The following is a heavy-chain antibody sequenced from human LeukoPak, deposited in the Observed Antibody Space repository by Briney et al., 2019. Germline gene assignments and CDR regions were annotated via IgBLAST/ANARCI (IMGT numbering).Heavy chain of an antibody. CDR2: INHSGST. J-gene: IGHJ4*02. CDR3: ARSARMPDSGKRNFDS. CDR1: GGSFSGNY. V-gene: IGHV4-34*01. D-gene: IGHD4-23*01. Sequence: KPSETLSLTCAVYGGSFSGNYWTWIRQPPGKGLEWIGEINHSGSTNYNPSLKSRLTISVDTSKNQFSLKLSTVTAADTAVYYCARSARMPDSGKRNFDSWGQGTLVIVSS.